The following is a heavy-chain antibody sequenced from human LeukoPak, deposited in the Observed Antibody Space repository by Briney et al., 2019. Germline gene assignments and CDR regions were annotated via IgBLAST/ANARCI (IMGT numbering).Heavy chain of an antibody. CDR1: GFTFSSYA. Sequence: PGGSLRLSCAASGFTFSSYAMSWVRQAPGKGLEWVSAISGSGGSTYYADSVKGRFTISRDNAKNSLYLQMNSLRAEDTAVYYCARSIVTFGFGESDYWGQGTLVTVSS. J-gene: IGHJ4*02. CDR2: ISGSGGST. CDR3: ARSIVTFGFGESDY. V-gene: IGHV3-23*01. D-gene: IGHD3-10*01.